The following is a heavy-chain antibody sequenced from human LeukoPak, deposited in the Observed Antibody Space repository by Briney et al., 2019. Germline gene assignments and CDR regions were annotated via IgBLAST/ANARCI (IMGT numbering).Heavy chain of an antibody. J-gene: IGHJ4*02. CDR2: IHYSGSS. CDR1: GGSFSGYY. Sequence: PSETLSLTCAVYGGSFSGYYWSWLRQPPGKGLEWIGYIHYSGSSSYDPSLKSRVTISVDTSKSQFSLTLTSATAADTAVYYCATGRSIRYFDYWGQGTLLTVSS. CDR3: ATGRSIRYFDY. D-gene: IGHD3-3*01. V-gene: IGHV4-59*08.